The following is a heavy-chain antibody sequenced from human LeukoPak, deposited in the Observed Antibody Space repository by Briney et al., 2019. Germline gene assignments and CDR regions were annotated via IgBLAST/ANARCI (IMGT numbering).Heavy chain of an antibody. CDR1: GFTFSSYA. D-gene: IGHD2-15*01. CDR2: TSYDGSNK. Sequence: QPGRSLRLSCAASGFTFSSYAMHWVRQAPGKGLEWVAVTSYDGSNKYYADSVKGRFTISRDNSKNTLYLQMNSLRAEDTAVYYCARDGYCSGGSCYSFDPWGQGTLVTVSS. J-gene: IGHJ5*02. CDR3: ARDGYCSGGSCYSFDP. V-gene: IGHV3-30-3*01.